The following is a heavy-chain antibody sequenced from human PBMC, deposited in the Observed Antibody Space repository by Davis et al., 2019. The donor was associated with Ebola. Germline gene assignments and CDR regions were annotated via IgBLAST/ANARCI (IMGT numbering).Heavy chain of an antibody. J-gene: IGHJ3*02. D-gene: IGHD3-16*01. Sequence: PSETLSLTCTVSGDSISSSNYYWGWIRQPPGKGLEWIESFFYSGSTYYNPSLKSRLTISLDTSKNQFSLKLNSVTAADTAVYYCVRQVSNSEGVLFLPEAFDIWGQGTLVTVSS. V-gene: IGHV4-39*01. CDR3: VRQVSNSEGVLFLPEAFDI. CDR1: GDSISSSNYY. CDR2: FFYSGST.